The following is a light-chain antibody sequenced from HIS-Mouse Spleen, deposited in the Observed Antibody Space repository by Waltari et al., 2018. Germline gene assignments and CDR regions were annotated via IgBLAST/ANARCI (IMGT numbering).Light chain of an antibody. J-gene: IGLJ2*01. CDR3: YSTDSSGNHRV. Sequence: SYELTQPPSVSVSPGQTARITCSGDALPKKYAYWYQQKSGPAPVLVSYEDSNRPSGIPRRFSGSSSGTMATLTISGAQVEDEADYYCYSTDSSGNHRVFGGGTKLTVL. CDR1: ALPKKY. CDR2: EDS. V-gene: IGLV3-10*01.